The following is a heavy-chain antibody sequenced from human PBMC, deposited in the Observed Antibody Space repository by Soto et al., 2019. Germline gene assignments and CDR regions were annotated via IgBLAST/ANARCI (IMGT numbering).Heavy chain of an antibody. Sequence: GGSLRLSCAASGFTFSSYWMHWVRQAPGKGLVWVSRINPDGSATNYADSVKGRFTISRDNAKNTLYLQMNSLRAEDTAVFYCGRGGSDSPMSPGYWGQGTLVTVSS. J-gene: IGHJ4*02. CDR2: INPDGSAT. D-gene: IGHD5-18*01. CDR3: GRGGSDSPMSPGY. V-gene: IGHV3-74*01. CDR1: GFTFSSYW.